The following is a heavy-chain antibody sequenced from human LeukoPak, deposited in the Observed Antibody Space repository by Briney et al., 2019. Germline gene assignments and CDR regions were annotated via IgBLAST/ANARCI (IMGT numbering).Heavy chain of an antibody. J-gene: IGHJ4*02. CDR3: ARAGYSSSWYFDY. V-gene: IGHV4-34*01. CDR2: INHSGST. CDR1: GGSFSGYY. Sequence: SETLSLTCAVYGGSFSGYYWSWIRQPPGKGLEWIGEINHSGSTIYNPSLKSRVTISVDTSKNQFSLKLSSVTAADTAVYYCARAGYSSSWYFDYWGQGTLVTVSS. D-gene: IGHD6-13*01.